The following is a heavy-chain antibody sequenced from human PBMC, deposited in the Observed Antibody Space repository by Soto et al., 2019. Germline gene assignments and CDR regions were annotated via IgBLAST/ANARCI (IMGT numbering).Heavy chain of an antibody. Sequence: QVTLKESGPVLVKPTETLTLTCTVSGFSLSNARMGVSWIRQPPGKALEWLAHIFSNDEKSYSTSLKIRLTISKDTSKSQVVLTMTNMDPVDTATYYCAVELYFDWLLDYWGKGTLVTVSS. D-gene: IGHD3-9*01. CDR2: IFSNDEK. CDR3: AVELYFDWLLDY. CDR1: GFSLSNARMG. J-gene: IGHJ4*02. V-gene: IGHV2-26*01.